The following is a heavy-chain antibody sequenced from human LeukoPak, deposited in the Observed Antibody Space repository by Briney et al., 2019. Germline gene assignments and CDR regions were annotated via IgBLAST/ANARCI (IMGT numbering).Heavy chain of an antibody. D-gene: IGHD6-13*01. CDR3: TRGGIAAAGTGGPVDY. CDR2: IRCKAYGGTT. V-gene: IGHV3-49*03. Sequence: PGGSLRLSCTASGFTFGDYAMSWFRQAPGKGLEWVGFIRCKAYGGTTEYAASVKGRFTISRDDSKSIAYLQMNSLKAEDTAVYYCTRGGIAAAGTGGPVDYWGQGTLVTVSS. CDR1: GFTFGDYA. J-gene: IGHJ4*02.